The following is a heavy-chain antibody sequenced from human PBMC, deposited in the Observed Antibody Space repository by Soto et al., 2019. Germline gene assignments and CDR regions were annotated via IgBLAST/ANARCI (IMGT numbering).Heavy chain of an antibody. D-gene: IGHD3-22*01. CDR3: GGDNHYDSSGYYPPDY. J-gene: IGHJ4*02. CDR1: GYTFTSYG. Sequence: QVQLVQSGAEVKKPGASVKVSCKASGYTFTSYGISWVRQAPGQGLEWMGWISAYNGNTNYAQKLQGRVTMTTDTSTRKAYMGLRGLRSDHKAVDYCGGDNHYDSSGYYPPDYWGQGTLVTVSS. CDR2: ISAYNGNT. V-gene: IGHV1-18*01.